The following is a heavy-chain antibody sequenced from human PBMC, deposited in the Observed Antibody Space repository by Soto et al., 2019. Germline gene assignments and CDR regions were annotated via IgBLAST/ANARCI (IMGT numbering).Heavy chain of an antibody. D-gene: IGHD5-18*01. J-gene: IGHJ4*02. Sequence: GESLKISCAASRFTFDNYAMTWVRQAPGKGLEWVSTITASGGSTYYADSVKGRFTISRDNSKNTLYLQMNSLRVDDTAVYYCAKDRAASSYGAFDYWGQGTLVTVSS. CDR3: AKDRAASSYGAFDY. CDR1: RFTFDNYA. V-gene: IGHV3-23*01. CDR2: ITASGGST.